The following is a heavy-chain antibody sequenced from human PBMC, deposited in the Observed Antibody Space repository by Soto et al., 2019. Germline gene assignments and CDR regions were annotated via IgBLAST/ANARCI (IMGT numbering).Heavy chain of an antibody. CDR1: RFTFSTYG. D-gene: IGHD2-2*01. CDR3: AKEGVSFSTSCSRCYGLAV. J-gene: IGHJ6*02. V-gene: IGHV3-30*18. CDR2: LSHDGSNK. Sequence: QVQLVESGGGVVQPGRSLRLSCAASRFTFSTYGMHWVRQAPGKGLEWVAALSHDGSNKYYAGSVKGRFTISRDNSKNTLYLEMDSLRLDDTAVYYCAKEGVSFSTSCSRCYGLAVWGQGTPVTVSS.